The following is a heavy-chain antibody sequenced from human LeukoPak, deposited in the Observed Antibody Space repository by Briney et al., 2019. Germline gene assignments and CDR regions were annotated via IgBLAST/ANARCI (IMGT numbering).Heavy chain of an antibody. CDR3: ARDPSRYWGSNWFDP. CDR1: GGSISSHY. V-gene: IGHV4-59*11. D-gene: IGHD3-16*01. CDR2: IYYSGST. J-gene: IGHJ5*02. Sequence: SETLSLTCTVSGGSISSHYWSWIRQPPGKGLEWIGYIYYSGSTNYNPSLNSRVTISVDTSKNQFSLKLSSVTAADTAVYYCARDPSRYWGSNWFDPWGQGTLVTVSS.